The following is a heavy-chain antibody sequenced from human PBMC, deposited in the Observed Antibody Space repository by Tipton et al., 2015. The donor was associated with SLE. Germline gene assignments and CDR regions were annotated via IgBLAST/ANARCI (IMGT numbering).Heavy chain of an antibody. D-gene: IGHD2-2*02. J-gene: IGHJ5*02. CDR2: IYYSGST. CDR1: GGSISSSSYY. CDR3: AREDSSSWFYTRFDP. Sequence: TLSLTCTVSGGSISSSSYYWAWIRQPPGKGLEWIGSIYYSGSTYYNPSLKSRVTISGDTSKNHFSLKLYSVTAADTAVYYCAREDSSSWFYTRFDPWGQGTLVTVSS. V-gene: IGHV4-39*07.